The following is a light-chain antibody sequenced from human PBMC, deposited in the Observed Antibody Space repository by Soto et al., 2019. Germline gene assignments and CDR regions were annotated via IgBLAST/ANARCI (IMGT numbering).Light chain of an antibody. V-gene: IGLV2-11*01. CDR1: XXDVGGYDF. J-gene: IGLJ2*01. CDR3: CSYAGDLAL. Sequence: QSALTQPRSVSGSPGQSVTISXTXXXXDVGGYDFVSWYQQHPGKAPKLMISDVSKRPSGVPDRFSGSKSGNTASLTISGLQAEDEADYYCCSYAGDLALFGGGTQLTVL. CDR2: DVS.